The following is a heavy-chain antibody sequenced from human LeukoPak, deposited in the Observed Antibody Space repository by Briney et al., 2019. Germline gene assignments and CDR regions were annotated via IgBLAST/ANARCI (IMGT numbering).Heavy chain of an antibody. CDR1: GFTFSSYW. Sequence: GGSLRLSCAASGFTFSSYWMTWVRQAPGKGLEWVANTKQDGSEKYYVASVKGRFTISRDNAKNSLYLQMYSLRVEDSAVYYCVRGSGTYYIYWGQGTLVTVSS. CDR3: VRGSGTYYIY. D-gene: IGHD1-26*01. V-gene: IGHV3-7*04. CDR2: TKQDGSEK. J-gene: IGHJ4*02.